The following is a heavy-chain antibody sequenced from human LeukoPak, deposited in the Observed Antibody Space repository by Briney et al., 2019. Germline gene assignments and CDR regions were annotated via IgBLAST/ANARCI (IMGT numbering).Heavy chain of an antibody. V-gene: IGHV4-38-2*02. Sequence: KPSETLSLTCTVSGYSISSGYYWGWIRQPPGRGLEWIGGIYHSGSTYYNPSLKSRVTISVDTSKNQFSLKLSSVTAADTAVYYCARVSAAAVLYYFDYWGQGTLVTVSS. D-gene: IGHD6-13*01. J-gene: IGHJ4*02. CDR2: IYHSGST. CDR1: GYSISSGYY. CDR3: ARVSAAAVLYYFDY.